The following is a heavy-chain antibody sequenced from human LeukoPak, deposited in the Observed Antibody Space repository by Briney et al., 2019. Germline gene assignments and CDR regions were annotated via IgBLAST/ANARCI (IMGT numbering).Heavy chain of an antibody. CDR3: TRQGGAFARFGF. J-gene: IGHJ4*02. D-gene: IGHD1-26*01. CDR2: VHLNGAT. Sequence: PSETLSLTCAVSGGSITTTNWWSLVRQPPGKGLEWIGEVHLNGATNYNPSLESRFSMSIDKSNKHLSLVVTSVTADDTAMYYCTRQGGAFARFGFWGQGNLVTVSS. V-gene: IGHV4-4*02. CDR1: GGSITTTNW.